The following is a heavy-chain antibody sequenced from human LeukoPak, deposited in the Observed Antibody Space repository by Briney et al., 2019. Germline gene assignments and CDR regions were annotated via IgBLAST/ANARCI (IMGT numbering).Heavy chain of an antibody. CDR2: ISVSGRTI. Sequence: GGPLRLSCAASGFTFSSYEINWVRQAPGKGLEWISYISVSGRTIYFADSVKGLFTISRDNTNNSLYLQMSSLRAEDTAVYYCAREGVTANLFDYWGQGTLVTVSS. J-gene: IGHJ4*02. V-gene: IGHV3-48*03. CDR1: GFTFSSYE. D-gene: IGHD2-21*02. CDR3: AREGVTANLFDY.